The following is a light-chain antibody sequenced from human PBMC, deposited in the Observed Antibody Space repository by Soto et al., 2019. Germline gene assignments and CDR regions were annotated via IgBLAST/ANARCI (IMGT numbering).Light chain of an antibody. CDR2: DAS. V-gene: IGKV1-5*01. Sequence: DIPMTQSPSTLSASVGDRVTITCRASQSISSWLAWYQQKPGKAPKLLIYDASSLESGVPSRFSGSGSGTEFTLTISSLQTDDFATYYCQQYNSYPWTFGQGNQVEIK. CDR1: QSISSW. J-gene: IGKJ1*01. CDR3: QQYNSYPWT.